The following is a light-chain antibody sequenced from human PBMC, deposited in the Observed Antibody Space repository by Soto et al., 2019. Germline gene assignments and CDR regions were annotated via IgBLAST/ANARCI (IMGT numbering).Light chain of an antibody. Sequence: QSVLTQPPSASGTPGQRVTISCSGSRSSIGSNTVNWYQHLPGMAPKLLIYSNNHRPSGVPDRFSASKAGASASLAISGLQSEDEADYYCSSYTSSRTRYVFGTGTKVTV. J-gene: IGLJ1*01. CDR1: RSSIGSNT. CDR3: SSYTSSRTRYV. CDR2: SNN. V-gene: IGLV1-44*01.